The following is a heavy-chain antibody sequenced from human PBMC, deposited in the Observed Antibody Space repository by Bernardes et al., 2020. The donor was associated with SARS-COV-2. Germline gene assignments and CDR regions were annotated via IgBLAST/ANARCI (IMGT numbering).Heavy chain of an antibody. CDR3: ARDLAPWFGEFLSGWFDP. V-gene: IGHV3-21*01. Sequence: GGSLRLSCAASGFTFSVYSMHWIRQAPGGKGLEWVASISSSSNNKYYADSVKGRFTISRDNANNSLYLQMKSLRAEDTAVYYCARDLAPWFGEFLSGWFDPWGQGTLVTVSS. CDR2: ISSSSNNK. D-gene: IGHD3-10*01. J-gene: IGHJ5*02. CDR1: GFTFSVYS.